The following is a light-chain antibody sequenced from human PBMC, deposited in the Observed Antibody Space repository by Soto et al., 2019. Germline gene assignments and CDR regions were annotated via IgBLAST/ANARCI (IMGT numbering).Light chain of an antibody. Sequence: EIVLTQSPGTLSFSPGERATLSCRADRSVSDTLLTWFQQKPGQAPRLLIFGTSNRAPGIPDRFSGSGSGTDFTLTISRLEPDDFAVYYCQHYGDSSWTFGQGTKVDIK. V-gene: IGKV3-20*01. J-gene: IGKJ1*01. CDR2: GTS. CDR3: QHYGDSSWT. CDR1: RSVSDTL.